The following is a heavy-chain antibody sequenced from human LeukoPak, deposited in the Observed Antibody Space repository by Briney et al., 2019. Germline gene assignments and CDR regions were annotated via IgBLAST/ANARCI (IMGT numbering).Heavy chain of an antibody. CDR1: GFTFSSYW. D-gene: IGHD3-22*01. J-gene: IGHJ4*02. CDR3: ARAREGYYDSSGYYWIFDY. Sequence: GGSLRLSCAASGFTFSSYWMSWVRQAPGKGLEWVANIKQDGSEKYYVDSVKGRFTISRDNAKNSLYLQMNSLRAEDTAVYYCARAREGYYDSSGYYWIFDYWGQGTLVTVSS. CDR2: IKQDGSEK. V-gene: IGHV3-7*03.